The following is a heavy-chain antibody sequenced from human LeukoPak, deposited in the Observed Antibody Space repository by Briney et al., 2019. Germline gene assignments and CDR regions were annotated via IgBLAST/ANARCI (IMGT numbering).Heavy chain of an antibody. J-gene: IGHJ4*02. CDR2: IGTAGDT. D-gene: IGHD1-1*01. Sequence: PGGSLRLSCAASGFTFSDYDMHGVRQATGKGLEWVSAIGTAGDTYYTGSVKGRFTISRENAKNSLYPQMNSLRAGDTAVYYCARVAKERVGGVYYFDYWGQGTLVTVSS. V-gene: IGHV3-13*01. CDR1: GFTFSDYD. CDR3: ARVAKERVGGVYYFDY.